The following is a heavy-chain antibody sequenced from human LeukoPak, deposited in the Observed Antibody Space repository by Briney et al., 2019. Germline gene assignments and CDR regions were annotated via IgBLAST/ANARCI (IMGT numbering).Heavy chain of an antibody. Sequence: PSETLSLTCTVSGGSISSQYWSWIRQPAGKGLEWIGRIYASGSTNYNPSLKSRVTMSVDTFKNQFSLKLSSVTAADTAVFYCTKDTYCSGTTCNGGPGDYWGQGILVTVSS. CDR3: TKDTYCSGTTCNGGPGDY. J-gene: IGHJ4*02. CDR2: IYASGST. V-gene: IGHV4-4*07. D-gene: IGHD2-2*01. CDR1: GGSISSQY.